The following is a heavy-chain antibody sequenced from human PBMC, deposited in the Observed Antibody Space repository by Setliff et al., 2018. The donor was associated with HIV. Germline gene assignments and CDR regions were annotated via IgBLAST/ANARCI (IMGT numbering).Heavy chain of an antibody. CDR3: AREIPYSYGGRGHPL. D-gene: IGHD3-22*01. Sequence: PSETLSLTCTVSGGSISSGGYYWSWIRQSPGKGLEWTGFRSTTGSTNYNPSLRSRVTISIDTSRNQFSLTVSSVTAADTAVYYCAREIPYSYGGRGHPLWGQGTLVT. J-gene: IGHJ4*02. CDR2: RSTTGST. V-gene: IGHV4-61*08. CDR1: GGSISSGGYY.